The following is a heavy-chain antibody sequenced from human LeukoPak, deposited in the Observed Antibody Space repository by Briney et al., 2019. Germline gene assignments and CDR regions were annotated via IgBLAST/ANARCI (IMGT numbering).Heavy chain of an antibody. D-gene: IGHD4-23*01. V-gene: IGHV3-30*18. Sequence: GGSLRLSCAASGFTFSSYGMHWVRQAPGKGLEWVAVISYDGSNKYYADSVKGRFTISRDNSKNTLYLQMNSLRAEDTAVYYRAKGIDYGGNHGADYWGQGTLVTVSS. CDR1: GFTFSSYG. J-gene: IGHJ4*02. CDR2: ISYDGSNK. CDR3: AKGIDYGGNHGADY.